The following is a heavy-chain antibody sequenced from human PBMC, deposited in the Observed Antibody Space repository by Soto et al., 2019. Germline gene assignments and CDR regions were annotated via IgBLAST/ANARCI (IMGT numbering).Heavy chain of an antibody. CDR2: IYYEGSNK. CDR3: ARGPPTYGDFLFDY. Sequence: QVQLVESGGGVVQPGRSLRLSCAASGFTFSSYGMHWVRQAPGKGLEWVAMIYYEGSNKYYADSVKGRFTISRDNSKNELFLQKDSLTAEDTAVYYCARGPPTYGDFLFDYWGQGTLVTVST. CDR1: GFTFSSYG. V-gene: IGHV3-33*01. D-gene: IGHD4-17*01. J-gene: IGHJ4*02.